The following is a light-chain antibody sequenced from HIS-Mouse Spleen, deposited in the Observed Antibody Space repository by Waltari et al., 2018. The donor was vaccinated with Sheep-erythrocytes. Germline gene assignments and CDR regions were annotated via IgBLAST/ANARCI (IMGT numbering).Light chain of an antibody. Sequence: QSALTQPASVSGSPGQSITISCTGTSSDVGSYNLVSWYQQHPRKAPKPMIYEGSKRPSGVSNRFSGSKSGNTASLTISGLQAEDEADSYCCSYAGSSTPWVFGGGTKLTVL. J-gene: IGLJ3*02. V-gene: IGLV2-23*01. CDR2: EGS. CDR3: CSYAGSSTPWV. CDR1: SSDVGSYNL.